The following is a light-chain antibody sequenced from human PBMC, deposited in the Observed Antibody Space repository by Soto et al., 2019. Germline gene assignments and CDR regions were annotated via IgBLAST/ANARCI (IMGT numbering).Light chain of an antibody. CDR3: LLFDGNDYV. V-gene: IGLV7-43*01. CDR1: TGAVTSDFY. J-gene: IGLJ1*01. CDR2: STS. Sequence: QAVVTQEPSLTVSPGGTVTLTCTSSTGAVTSDFYPNWFQQKPGQVPRALIYSTSNRHSWTPARFSGSLLGGAAALTLSGVQRQDQADYYRLLFDGNDYVFGTGTKVTVL.